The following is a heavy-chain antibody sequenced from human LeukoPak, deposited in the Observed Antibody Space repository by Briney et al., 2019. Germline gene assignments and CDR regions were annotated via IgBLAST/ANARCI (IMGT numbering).Heavy chain of an antibody. J-gene: IGHJ4*02. Sequence: PGGSLRLSCAASGFTVSSNYMNWVRQAPGKGLEWVSVIYSGGSTYYADSVKGRFTISRDNSKNTLYLQMNSLRAEDTAVYYCARVIAESSGYFDYWGQGTLVTVSS. CDR3: ARVIAESSGYFDY. D-gene: IGHD3-22*01. CDR1: GFTVSSNY. V-gene: IGHV3-66*02. CDR2: IYSGGST.